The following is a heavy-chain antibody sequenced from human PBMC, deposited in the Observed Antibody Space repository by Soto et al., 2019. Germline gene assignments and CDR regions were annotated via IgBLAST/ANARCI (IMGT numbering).Heavy chain of an antibody. CDR2: IIPIFGTA. Sequence: EASVKVSCKASGGTFSSYAISWVRQAPGQGLEWMGGIIPIFGTANYAQKFQGRVTITADESTSTAYMELSSLRSEDTAVYYCARGLGYCSSTSCYPSAYYYYGMDVWGQGTTVTVSS. CDR3: ARGLGYCSSTSCYPSAYYYYGMDV. D-gene: IGHD2-2*01. J-gene: IGHJ6*02. V-gene: IGHV1-69*13. CDR1: GGTFSSYA.